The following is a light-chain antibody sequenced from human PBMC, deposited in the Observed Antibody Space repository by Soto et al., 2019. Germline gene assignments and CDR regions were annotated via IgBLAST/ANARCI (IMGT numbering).Light chain of an antibody. CDR3: QQCDTFPVT. CDR2: DAF. V-gene: IGKV1-33*01. CDR1: QDINSY. Sequence: DIQMTQSPSSLSASVGDRVTITCQASQDINSYLSWYQQRPGKAPKLLIYDAFTLETGVPSRFSGSGSGTDFIFTISSLQPEDFATYYCQQCDTFPVTFGQGTRLEIK. J-gene: IGKJ5*01.